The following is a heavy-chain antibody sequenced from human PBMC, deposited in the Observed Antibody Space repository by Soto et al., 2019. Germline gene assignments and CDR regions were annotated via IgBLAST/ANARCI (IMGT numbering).Heavy chain of an antibody. J-gene: IGHJ6*03. Sequence: SETLSLTCTVSGGSISSSSYYWGWIRQPPGKGLEWIGSIYYSGSTYYNPSLKSRVTISVDTSKNQFSLKLSSVTAADTAVYYCATSRRHYYYYMDVWGKGTTVTVSS. CDR3: ATSRRHYYYYMDV. D-gene: IGHD6-13*01. CDR2: IYYSGST. V-gene: IGHV4-39*01. CDR1: GGSISSSSYY.